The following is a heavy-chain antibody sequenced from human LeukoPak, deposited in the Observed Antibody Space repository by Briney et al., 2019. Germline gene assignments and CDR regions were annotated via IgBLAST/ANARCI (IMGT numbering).Heavy chain of an antibody. CDR3: ARHWRNYYASGRFLLLWYLDL. D-gene: IGHD3-10*01. V-gene: IGHV4-34*01. Sequence: SETLSLTCAVYGGSFSGYYWSWIRQPPGKGLEWIGEINHSGSTNYNPSLKSRVTISVDTSKNQFSLKLSSVTAADTAVYYCARHWRNYYASGRFLLLWYLDLWGRGTLVTVSS. CDR1: GGSFSGYY. CDR2: INHSGST. J-gene: IGHJ2*01.